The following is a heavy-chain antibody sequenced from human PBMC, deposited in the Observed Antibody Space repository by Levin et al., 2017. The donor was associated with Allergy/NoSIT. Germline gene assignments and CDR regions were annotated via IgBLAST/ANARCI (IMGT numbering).Heavy chain of an antibody. CDR2: ISSSSSYI. CDR1: GFTFSSYS. CDR3: ARDLNEYSGSYYLGY. D-gene: IGHD1-26*01. Sequence: GGSLRLSCAASGFTFSSYSMNWVRQAPGKGLEWVSSISSSSSYIYYADSVKGRFTISRDNAKNSLYLQMNSLRAEDTAVYYCARDLNEYSGSYYLGYWGQGTLVTVSS. J-gene: IGHJ4*02. V-gene: IGHV3-21*01.